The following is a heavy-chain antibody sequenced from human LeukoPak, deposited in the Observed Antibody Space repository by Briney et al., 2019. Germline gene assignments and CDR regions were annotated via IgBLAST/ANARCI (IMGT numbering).Heavy chain of an antibody. Sequence: ASVKVSCKASGYTFTGYYMHWVRQAPGQGLEWMGGFDPEDGETFYAQKFQGRVTMTEDTSTDTAYMELSSLRSEDTAVYYCATDYYYDSSGSYYTVDYWGQGTLVTVSS. V-gene: IGHV1-24*01. J-gene: IGHJ4*02. CDR2: FDPEDGET. D-gene: IGHD3-22*01. CDR1: GYTFTGYY. CDR3: ATDYYYDSSGSYYTVDY.